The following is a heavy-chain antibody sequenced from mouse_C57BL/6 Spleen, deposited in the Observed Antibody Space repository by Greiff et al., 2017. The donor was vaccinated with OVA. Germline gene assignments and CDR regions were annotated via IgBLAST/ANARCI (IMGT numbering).Heavy chain of an antibody. CDR2: IYPGDGDT. V-gene: IGHV1-80*01. D-gene: IGHD1-1*01. Sequence: VQLKQSGAELVKPGASVKISCKASGYAFSSYWMNWVKQRPGKGLEWIGQIYPGDGDTNYNGKFKGKATLTADKSSSTAYMQLSSLTSEDSAVYFCARGITTVGEGYWGQGTTLTVSS. CDR1: GYAFSSYW. CDR3: ARGITTVGEGY. J-gene: IGHJ2*01.